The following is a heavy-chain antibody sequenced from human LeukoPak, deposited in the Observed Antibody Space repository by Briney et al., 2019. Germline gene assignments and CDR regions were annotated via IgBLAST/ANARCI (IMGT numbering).Heavy chain of an antibody. CDR3: VRRAAVRGMDF. J-gene: IGHJ6*02. CDR1: GFIFDTHT. D-gene: IGHD1-14*01. V-gene: IGHV3-23*01. CDR2: ISGSGDST. Sequence: GGSLRLSCTGSGFIFDTHTLTWVRQAPGKGLEWVASISGSGDSTNYGDSVKGRFTIPRDNFKRTVHLEMSNLRADDTAVYYCVRRAAVRGMDFWGLGTTVMVSS.